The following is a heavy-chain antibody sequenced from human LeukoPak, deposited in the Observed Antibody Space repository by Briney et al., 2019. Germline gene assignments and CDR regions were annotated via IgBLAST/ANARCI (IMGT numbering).Heavy chain of an antibody. CDR3: ARRKAEAGNYFGMDV. V-gene: IGHV5-51*01. CDR2: IYPGDSDT. Sequence: GESLKISCKGSGYTFTSYWIGWVRQMPGKGLEWMGIIYPGDSDTRYSPSFQGQVTISADKSISTAYLQWTSLKASDTAMYYCARRKAEAGNYFGMDVWGPGTTVTVSS. CDR1: GYTFTSYW. J-gene: IGHJ6*02. D-gene: IGHD6-19*01.